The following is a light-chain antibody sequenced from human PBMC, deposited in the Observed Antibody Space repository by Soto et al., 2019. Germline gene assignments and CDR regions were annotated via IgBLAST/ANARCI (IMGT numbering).Light chain of an antibody. CDR1: SSDVGGYNS. V-gene: IGLV2-11*01. CDR2: DVT. J-gene: IGLJ1*01. Sequence: QSVLTQPRSVSGSPGQSVTISCSGTSSDVGGYNSVSWHQQHPGKAPKLIIYDVTKRPSGVPDRFSGSKSGNTASLTISGLQAEDEADYYCCSYVGGYSLPYVFGTGTKVTVL. CDR3: CSYVGGYSLPYV.